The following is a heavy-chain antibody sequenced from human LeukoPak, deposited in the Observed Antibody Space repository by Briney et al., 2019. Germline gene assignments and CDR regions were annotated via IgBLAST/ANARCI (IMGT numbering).Heavy chain of an antibody. J-gene: IGHJ4*02. V-gene: IGHV1-58*02. D-gene: IGHD1-26*01. CDR2: IVVGSGNT. Sequence: GTSVKVSCKASGFTFTSSAMQWVRQARGQRLEWIGWIVVGSGNTNYAQKFQERVTITRDMSTSTAYMELSSLRSDDTAVYYCARERSKGSGSSMPGYWGQGTLVTVSS. CDR1: GFTFTSSA. CDR3: ARERSKGSGSSMPGY.